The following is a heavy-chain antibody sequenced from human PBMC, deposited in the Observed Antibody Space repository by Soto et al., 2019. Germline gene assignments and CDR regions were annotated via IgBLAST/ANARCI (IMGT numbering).Heavy chain of an antibody. V-gene: IGHV1-69*13. J-gene: IGHJ4*02. D-gene: IGHD2-21*02. Sequence: SVNVSCKSSGGTFSSYAISWVRQAPGQGLECMGGIIPIFGTANYAQKFQGRVTITADESTSTAYMELSSLRSEDTAVYYCASRDCGGDCYSGTYYFDYWGQGTLVTVSS. CDR2: IIPIFGTA. CDR1: GGTFSSYA. CDR3: ASRDCGGDCYSGTYYFDY.